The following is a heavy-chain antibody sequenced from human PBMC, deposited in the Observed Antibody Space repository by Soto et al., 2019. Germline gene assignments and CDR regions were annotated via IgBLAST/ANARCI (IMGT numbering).Heavy chain of an antibody. CDR2: IYWNDDE. CDR3: VHRGYGDYPRDNWFDP. V-gene: IGHV2-5*01. D-gene: IGHD4-17*01. J-gene: IGHJ5*02. CDR1: GFSLNTGGAG. Sequence: QITLKESGPTLVKPTQTLTLTCTFSGFSLNTGGAGVGWIRQPPGKALEWLALIYWNDDERYSPSLKSKLTISKDASKNQVVITMINMDPVDTATYYCVHRGYGDYPRDNWFDPWGEGTLVTVSS.